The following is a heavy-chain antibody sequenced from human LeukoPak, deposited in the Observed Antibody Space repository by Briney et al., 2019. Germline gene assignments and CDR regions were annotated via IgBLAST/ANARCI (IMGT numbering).Heavy chain of an antibody. J-gene: IGHJ6*03. Sequence: PSETLSLTCTVSGYSISSGYYWSWIRQPAGKGLEWIGRIYTSGSTNYNPSLKSRVTISVDTSKNQFSLKLSSVTAADTAVYYCAGVYYYDSSGYDPIDHYYMDVWGKGTTVTVSS. CDR1: GYSISSGYY. CDR2: IYTSGST. D-gene: IGHD3-22*01. CDR3: AGVYYYDSSGYDPIDHYYMDV. V-gene: IGHV4-61*02.